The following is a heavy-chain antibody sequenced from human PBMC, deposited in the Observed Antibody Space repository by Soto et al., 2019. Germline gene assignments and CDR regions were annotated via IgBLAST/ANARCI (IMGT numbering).Heavy chain of an antibody. CDR1: GYAFSKYG. CDR3: ATSYDSGFDP. D-gene: IGHD5-12*01. V-gene: IGHV1-18*04. J-gene: IGHJ5*02. Sequence: QLQLVQSGAEVERPGATVRVSCKAYGYAFSKYGISWIRQAPGQGLEWMGWIRPDNGDTNYAQKFQGRVPMTTDTSSNTAYMELRSLRSDDTAVYYCATSYDSGFDPWGQGTLVSVSS. CDR2: IRPDNGDT.